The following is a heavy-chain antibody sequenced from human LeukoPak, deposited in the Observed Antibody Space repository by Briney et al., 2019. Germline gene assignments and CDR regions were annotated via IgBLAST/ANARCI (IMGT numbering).Heavy chain of an antibody. CDR1: GFYINSAYY. CDR2: MYHSGST. V-gene: IGHV4-38-2*02. CDR3: ARVPPPYDILTGYYSWFDP. D-gene: IGHD3-9*01. Sequence: SETLSLTCTVSGFYINSAYYWGWIRPPPGKGLEWIGYMYHSGSTYYSPSLKSRVTISVDTSKNQFSLKLSSVTAADTAVYYCARVPPPYDILTGYYSWFDPWGQGTLVTVSS. J-gene: IGHJ5*02.